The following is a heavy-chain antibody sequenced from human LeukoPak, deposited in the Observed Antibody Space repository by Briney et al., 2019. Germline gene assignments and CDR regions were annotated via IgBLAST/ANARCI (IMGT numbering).Heavy chain of an antibody. CDR2: INHSGST. CDR1: GGSFSGYY. D-gene: IGHD2-21*02. CDR3: AREVAREVVTPDAFDI. J-gene: IGHJ3*02. Sequence: PSETLSLTCAVNGGSFSGYYWSWIRQPPGKGLEWIGEINHSGSTNYNPSLKSRVTISVDTSKNQFSLKLSSVTAADTAVYYCAREVAREVVTPDAFDIWGQGTLVTVSS. V-gene: IGHV4-34*01.